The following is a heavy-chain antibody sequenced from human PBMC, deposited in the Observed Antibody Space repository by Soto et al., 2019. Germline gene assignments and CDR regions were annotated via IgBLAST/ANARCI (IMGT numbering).Heavy chain of an antibody. CDR2: IHHSGST. V-gene: IGHV4-4*02. D-gene: IGHD2-2*01. J-gene: IGHJ5*02. CDR3: ARVRPGCTSTSCYLDT. CDR1: CGSRSSSNL. Sequence: LSLTGXVSCGSRSSSNLLNFVLGAPGKGLEWIGEIHHSGSTNYNPSLKSRVTISVEKSKNQFSLKLNSVTAADTAVYYCARVRPGCTSTSCYLDTWGQGTLVTVSS.